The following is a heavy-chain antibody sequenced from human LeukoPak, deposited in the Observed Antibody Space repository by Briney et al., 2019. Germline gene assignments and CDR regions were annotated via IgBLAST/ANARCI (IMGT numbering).Heavy chain of an antibody. Sequence: SETLSLTCTVSRGSISSYYWSWIRQPPGKGLEWIGYIYYSGSTNYNPSLKSRVTISVDTSKNQFSLKLSSVTAADTAVYYCARESDFWSGYYLDYWGQGTLVTVSS. D-gene: IGHD3-3*01. CDR1: RGSISSYY. CDR2: IYYSGST. J-gene: IGHJ4*02. V-gene: IGHV4-59*01. CDR3: ARESDFWSGYYLDY.